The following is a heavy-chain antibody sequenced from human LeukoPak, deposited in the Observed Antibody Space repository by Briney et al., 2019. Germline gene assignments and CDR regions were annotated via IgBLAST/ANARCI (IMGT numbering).Heavy chain of an antibody. CDR1: GFSFTSSA. CDR3: AAGSSISGAYGMDV. J-gene: IGHJ6*02. CDR2: IVVGSGNT. V-gene: IGHV1-58*02. D-gene: IGHD3-3*02. Sequence: ASVKVSCKASGFSFTSSAMQWVRQARGQRLEWIGWIVVGSGNTNYAQKFQDRVIMTRDMSTSTAYMELSSVRSEDTAVYYCAAGSSISGAYGMDVWGQGTTVTVSS.